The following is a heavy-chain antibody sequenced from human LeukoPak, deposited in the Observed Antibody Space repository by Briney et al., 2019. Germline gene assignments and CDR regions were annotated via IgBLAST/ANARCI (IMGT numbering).Heavy chain of an antibody. J-gene: IGHJ4*02. CDR3: STLTSRGLSDS. D-gene: IGHD1-20*01. V-gene: IGHV3-15*07. Sequence: GGSLRLSCAASGFTFTNAWMNWVRRAPGKGLEWVGRTKSKAVGETIDYAAPVKGRFTFSRDDSKNMLYLQMNSLKSEDTAVYYYSTLTSRGLSDSWGQGTLVTVSS. CDR1: GFTFTNAW. CDR2: TKSKAVGETI.